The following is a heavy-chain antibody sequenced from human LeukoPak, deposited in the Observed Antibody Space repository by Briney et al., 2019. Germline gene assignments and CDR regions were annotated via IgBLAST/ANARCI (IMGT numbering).Heavy chain of an antibody. V-gene: IGHV3-7*01. CDR2: MRPDGSEK. D-gene: IGHD6-19*01. CDR1: GFTFTDFW. CDR3: ATGGGSGFGY. Sequence: PGGSLRLSCAASGFTFTDFWLNWVRQAPGKGLEWVAHMRPDGSEKFYVDSVKGRFTISRDNAKNSLYLQMNNLRSDDTAVYYCATGGGSGFGYWGQGTLVTVS. J-gene: IGHJ4*02.